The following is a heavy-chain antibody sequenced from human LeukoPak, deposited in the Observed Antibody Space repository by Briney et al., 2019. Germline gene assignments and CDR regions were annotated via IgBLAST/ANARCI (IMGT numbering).Heavy chain of an antibody. CDR2: ISSSGSTI. Sequence: PGGSARLSCAASGFTFSDYYMSWIRQAPGKGLEWVSYISSSGSTIYYADSVKGRFTISRDNAKNSLYLQMNSLSAEDTAVYYCARDGDYYGSGSYYNEVYYFDYWGQGTLVTVSS. CDR3: ARDGDYYGSGSYYNEVYYFDY. CDR1: GFTFSDYY. J-gene: IGHJ4*02. V-gene: IGHV3-11*04. D-gene: IGHD3-10*01.